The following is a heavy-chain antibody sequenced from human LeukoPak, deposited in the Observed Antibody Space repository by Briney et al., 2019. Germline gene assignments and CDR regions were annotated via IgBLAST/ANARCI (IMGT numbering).Heavy chain of an antibody. J-gene: IGHJ4*02. CDR1: GLIFRDSA. Sequence: GGSLRLSCAASGLIFRDSAMHWVRQASGKGLEWVGRIRSKANTYATAYAASVQGRFTIFREDSKDTAYLQMNSLKTEDTAFYYCTRTWGDDYVWGSYRHHFDYWGQGALVTVSS. CDR2: IRSKANTYAT. CDR3: TRTWGDDYVWGSYRHHFDY. V-gene: IGHV3-73*01. D-gene: IGHD3-16*02.